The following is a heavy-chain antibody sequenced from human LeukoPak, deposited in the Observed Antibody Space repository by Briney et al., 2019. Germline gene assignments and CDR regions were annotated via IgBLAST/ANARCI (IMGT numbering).Heavy chain of an antibody. V-gene: IGHV1-8*01. J-gene: IGHJ4*02. CDR3: VRGISNTNSYFDY. CDR2: MNPDSGDT. Sequence: ASVRVSCKASGYTFSTYDINWVRQATGQGLEWMGWMNPDSGDTGSAQRFQGRVTLTRDASTNTAYMDLSSLTSDDTAVYYCVRGISNTNSYFDYWGQGTRVTVSS. CDR1: GYTFSTYD. D-gene: IGHD1-1*01.